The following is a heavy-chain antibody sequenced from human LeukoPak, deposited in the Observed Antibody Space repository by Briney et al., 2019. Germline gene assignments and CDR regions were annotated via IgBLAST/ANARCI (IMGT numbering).Heavy chain of an antibody. V-gene: IGHV5-51*01. CDR1: EFSVGSNY. D-gene: IGHD3-10*01. CDR2: IYPGDSDT. CDR3: ARLGSPGSLPISNWFDS. J-gene: IGHJ5*01. Sequence: PGGSLRLSCAASEFSVGSNYMTWVRQKPGKGLEWMGIIYPGDSDTKYSPSFQGQVTISADKSINTAYLQWSSLKASDTAIYYCARLGSPGSLPISNWFDSWGQGTLVTVSS.